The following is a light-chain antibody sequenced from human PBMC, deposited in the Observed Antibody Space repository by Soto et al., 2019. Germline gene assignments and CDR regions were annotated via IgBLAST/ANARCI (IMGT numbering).Light chain of an antibody. CDR3: AAWDDSLSAGV. J-gene: IGLJ3*02. CDR2: RNH. V-gene: IGLV1-47*01. CDR1: SSNIGSNT. Sequence: QSVLTQPPSASGTPGQRVTISCSGSSSNIGSNTANWYQQLPGTAPKLLISRNHQRPSGVPDRFSGSKSGTSASLAISGLRSEDEADYYCAAWDDSLSAGVFGGGTKLTVL.